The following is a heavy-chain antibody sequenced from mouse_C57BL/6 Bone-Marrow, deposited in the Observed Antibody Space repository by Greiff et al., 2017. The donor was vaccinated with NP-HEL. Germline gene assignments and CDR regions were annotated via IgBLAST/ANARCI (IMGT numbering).Heavy chain of an antibody. CDR1: GYTFTDYN. Sequence: VHVKQSGPELVKPGASVKMSCKASGYTFTDYNMHWVKQSHGKSLEWIGYINPNNGGTSYNQKFKGKATLTVNKSSSTAYMELRSLTSEDSAVYYCARSNYVTYWGQGTTLTVSS. V-gene: IGHV1-22*01. CDR3: ARSNYVTY. CDR2: INPNNGGT. D-gene: IGHD1-1*02. J-gene: IGHJ2*01.